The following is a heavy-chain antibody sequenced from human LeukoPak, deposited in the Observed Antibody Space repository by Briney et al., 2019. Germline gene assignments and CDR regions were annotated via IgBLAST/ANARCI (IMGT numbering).Heavy chain of an antibody. Sequence: SETLSLTCTVSGGSINTSNYCWGWIRQPPGKGLEWIGIIYYSGSTYYNPSLKSRVTISVDTSQNQFSLKLTSVTAADTAVYYCSRRPRIAVAGPPFDYWGQGTLVTVSS. D-gene: IGHD6-19*01. CDR2: IYYSGST. CDR3: SRRPRIAVAGPPFDY. J-gene: IGHJ4*02. V-gene: IGHV4-39*01. CDR1: GGSINTSNYC.